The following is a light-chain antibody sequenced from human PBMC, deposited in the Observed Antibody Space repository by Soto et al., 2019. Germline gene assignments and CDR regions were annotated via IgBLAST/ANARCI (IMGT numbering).Light chain of an antibody. CDR1: SSNIGSNF. J-gene: IGLJ2*01. CDR2: RNN. V-gene: IGLV1-47*01. Sequence: QSVLTQPPSASGTPGQRVTISCSGSSSNIGSNFIYWYQQLPGTAPKLLIYRNNERPSGVPDRFSGSKSGTSASLAISGLRSEDEADYHCAAWDDGLSGVVFGGGTKLTVL. CDR3: AAWDDGLSGVV.